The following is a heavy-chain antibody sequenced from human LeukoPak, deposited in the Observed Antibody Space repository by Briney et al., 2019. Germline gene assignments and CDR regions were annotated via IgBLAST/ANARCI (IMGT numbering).Heavy chain of an antibody. J-gene: IGHJ3*02. D-gene: IGHD3-22*01. CDR2: IYYSGST. V-gene: IGHV4-59*01. Sequence: PSETLPLTCTVSGGSISSYYWSWIRQPPGKGLEWIGYIYYSGSTNYNPSLKSRVTISVDTSKNQFSLKLSSVTAADTAVYYCARIDPHYYDSSLDAFDIWGQWTMVTVSS. CDR1: GGSISSYY. CDR3: ARIDPHYYDSSLDAFDI.